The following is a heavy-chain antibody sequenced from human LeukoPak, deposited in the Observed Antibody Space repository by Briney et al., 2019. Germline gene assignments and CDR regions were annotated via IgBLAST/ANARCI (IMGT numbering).Heavy chain of an antibody. D-gene: IGHD3-3*01. Sequence: GGSLRLSCAASGFTFSSYSMTWVRQAPGKGLEWVSSMSSGSRYIYYADSVRGRFTISRDNSKNSLYLLMNSLRVEDTAVYYCARDRPTGASRLFVVQWGQGTLVTVSS. J-gene: IGHJ4*02. V-gene: IGHV3-21*01. CDR2: MSSGSRYI. CDR3: ARDRPTGASRLFVVQ. CDR1: GFTFSSYS.